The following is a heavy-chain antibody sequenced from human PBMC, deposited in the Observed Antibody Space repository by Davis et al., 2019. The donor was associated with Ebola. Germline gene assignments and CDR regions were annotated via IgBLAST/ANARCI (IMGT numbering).Heavy chain of an antibody. CDR3: AREGYSAFDY. V-gene: IGHV3-30-3*01. Sequence: GESLKISCAASGFTFNIYAMHWVRQAPGKGLEWVAVISYDGGNKNYADSVKGRFTISRDNSKNTLHLEMNSLRAEDTAVYFCAREGYSAFDYWGQGTLVTVSS. CDR1: GFTFNIYA. CDR2: ISYDGGNK. J-gene: IGHJ4*02. D-gene: IGHD5-24*01.